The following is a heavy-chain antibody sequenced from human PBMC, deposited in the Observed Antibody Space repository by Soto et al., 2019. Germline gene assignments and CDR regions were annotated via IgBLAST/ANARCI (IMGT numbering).Heavy chain of an antibody. CDR3: ASEFSKGPGYGMDV. V-gene: IGHV4-30-4*01. Sequence: PSETLSLTCTVSGGSISSGDYYWSWIRQPPGKGLEWIGYIYYSGSTYYNPSLKSRVTISVDTSKNQFSLKLSSVTAADTAVYYCASEFSKGPGYGMDVWGQGTTVTVSS. CDR2: IYYSGST. D-gene: IGHD4-4*01. CDR1: GGSISSGDYY. J-gene: IGHJ6*02.